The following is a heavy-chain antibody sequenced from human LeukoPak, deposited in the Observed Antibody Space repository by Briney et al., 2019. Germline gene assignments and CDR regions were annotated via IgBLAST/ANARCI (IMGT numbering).Heavy chain of an antibody. CDR3: AREIFLRLGNCSGGSCRYFDY. CDR2: ISYDGSNK. Sequence: AGGSLRLSCAASGFTFSSYAMHWVRQAPGKGLEWVAVISYDGSNKYYADSVKGRFTISRDNSKNTLYLQMNSLRAEDTAVYYCAREIFLRLGNCSGGSCRYFDYWGQGTLVTVSS. CDR1: GFTFSSYA. J-gene: IGHJ4*02. V-gene: IGHV3-30*01. D-gene: IGHD2-15*01.